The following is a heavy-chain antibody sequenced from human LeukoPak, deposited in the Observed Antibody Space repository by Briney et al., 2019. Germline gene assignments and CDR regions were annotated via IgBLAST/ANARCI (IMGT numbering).Heavy chain of an antibody. Sequence: GGSLRLSCAASGFTFSSYEMNWVRQAQGKGLEWVSYISSSGTPIHYADSVKGRFTISRDKAKNSLFLQMNSLRAEDTAVYYCAREKTACGGDCYDSWGQGTLVTVSS. D-gene: IGHD2-21*01. J-gene: IGHJ4*02. V-gene: IGHV3-48*03. CDR1: GFTFSSYE. CDR2: ISSSGTPI. CDR3: AREKTACGGDCYDS.